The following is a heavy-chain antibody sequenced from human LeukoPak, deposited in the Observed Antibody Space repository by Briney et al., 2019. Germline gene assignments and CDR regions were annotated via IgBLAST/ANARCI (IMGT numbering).Heavy chain of an antibody. J-gene: IGHJ4*02. CDR3: AKTRRRLLPAALGY. CDR2: ISGSGGST. V-gene: IGHV3-23*01. D-gene: IGHD2-2*01. Sequence: PGGSLRLSCAASGFTFSSYAMSWVRQAPGKGLEWVSAISGSGGSTCYADSVKGRFTISRDNSKNTLYLQMNSLRAEDTAVHYCAKTRRRLLPAALGYWGQGTLVTVSS. CDR1: GFTFSSYA.